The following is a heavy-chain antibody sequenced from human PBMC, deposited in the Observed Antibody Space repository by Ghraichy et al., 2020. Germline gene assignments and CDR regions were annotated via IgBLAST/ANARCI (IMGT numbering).Heavy chain of an antibody. Sequence: SQTLSLTCIVSGVSMCSHYWSWVRQPAGKGLEWIGYIYTSGVSNYNPSLKSLVSMSVDTSKEQFSLNLTSVTAAAMAVYYCVRGNGWYDPWGQGTLVTVSS. CDR1: GVSMCSHY. D-gene: IGHD2-8*01. CDR2: IYTSGVS. V-gene: IGHV4-4*07. CDR3: VRGNGWYDP. J-gene: IGHJ5*02.